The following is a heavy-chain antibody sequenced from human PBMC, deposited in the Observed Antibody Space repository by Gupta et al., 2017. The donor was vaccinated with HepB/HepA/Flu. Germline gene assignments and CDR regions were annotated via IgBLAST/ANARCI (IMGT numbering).Heavy chain of an antibody. Sequence: EVQLLESGGGLVQPGGSLRLSCTASTLSLKNSYISWVRQGPGRGLEWVASISGSGRTSYYADSVKGRFTIARDTSTNTVFLQMESLGPSDTALYFCAKQGDWHTTPLDSWGQGTRVTVSS. D-gene: IGHD1/OR15-1a*01. CDR1: TLSLKNSY. J-gene: IGHJ4*02. V-gene: IGHV3-23*01. CDR3: AKQGDWHTTPLDS. CDR2: ISGSGRTS.